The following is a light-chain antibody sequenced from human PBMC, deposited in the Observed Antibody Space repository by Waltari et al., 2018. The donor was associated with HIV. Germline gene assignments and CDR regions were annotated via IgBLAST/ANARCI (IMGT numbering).Light chain of an antibody. Sequence: SYELTPSPSLSVSPGQTASITCSGDKLGDQYACWYQQKPGQSPVLVIYEDTKRPSGIPELFSGSSSGNTATLTIRGTQAVDAADYYCQAWDTSVWVFGGGTKLTVL. CDR3: QAWDTSVWV. CDR1: KLGDQY. CDR2: EDT. V-gene: IGLV3-1*01. J-gene: IGLJ3*02.